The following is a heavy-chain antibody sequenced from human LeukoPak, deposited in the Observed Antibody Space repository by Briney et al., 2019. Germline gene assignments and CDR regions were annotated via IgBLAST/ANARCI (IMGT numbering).Heavy chain of an antibody. V-gene: IGHV3-74*01. Sequence: PGGFLRLSCAASGFTFNTYWMHWVRQAPGKGLVWVSRIRSDGSSTSYADSVRGRFTISRDNAKNTLYLQMNSLRAEDTAVYYCAGVLGVRDLAYLDYWGHGTLVTVSS. CDR1: GFTFNTYW. D-gene: IGHD3-10*01. CDR2: IRSDGSST. CDR3: AGVLGVRDLAYLDY. J-gene: IGHJ4*01.